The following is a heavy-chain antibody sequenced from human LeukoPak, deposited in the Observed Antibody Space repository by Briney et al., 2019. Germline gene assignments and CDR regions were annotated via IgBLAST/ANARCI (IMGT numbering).Heavy chain of an antibody. CDR1: GFTFSSYA. V-gene: IGHV3-30-3*01. D-gene: IGHD5-12*01. CDR3: ARAGGYSGYAYDGY. CDR2: ISYDGSNK. J-gene: IGHJ4*02. Sequence: GGSLRLSCAASGFTFSSYAMHWVRQAPGKGLEWVAVISYDGSNKYYADSVKGRFTISRDNSKNTLYLQMNSVRAEDAAVYYCARAGGYSGYAYDGYWGQGTLVTVPS.